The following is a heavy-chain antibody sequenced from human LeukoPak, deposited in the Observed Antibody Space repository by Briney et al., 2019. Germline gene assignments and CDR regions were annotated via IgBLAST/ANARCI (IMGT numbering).Heavy chain of an antibody. CDR2: INPNSGGT. V-gene: IGHV1-2*02. Sequence: ASVKVSCKTSGYTFTGYYMHWVRQAPGQGLEWMGWINPNSGGTNYAQKFQGRVTMTRDTSNSTAYMELSRLRSDDTAVYYCARANSGGYDYWSGYPLNWSDPWGQGTLVTVSS. J-gene: IGHJ5*02. D-gene: IGHD3-3*01. CDR3: ARANSGGYDYWSGYPLNWSDP. CDR1: GYTFTGYY.